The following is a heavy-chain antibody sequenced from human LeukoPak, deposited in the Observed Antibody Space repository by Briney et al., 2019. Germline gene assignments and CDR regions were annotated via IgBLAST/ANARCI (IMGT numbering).Heavy chain of an antibody. CDR1: GFTFSSYA. J-gene: IGHJ4*02. Sequence: PGGSLRLSCAASGFTFSSYAMSWVRQAPGKGLEWVSAISGSGGSTYYADSVKGRFTTSRDNSKNTLYLRMNSLRAEDTAVYYCATGHYYDSSGYFTAPFDYWGQGTLVTVSS. V-gene: IGHV3-23*01. CDR2: ISGSGGST. D-gene: IGHD3-22*01. CDR3: ATGHYYDSSGYFTAPFDY.